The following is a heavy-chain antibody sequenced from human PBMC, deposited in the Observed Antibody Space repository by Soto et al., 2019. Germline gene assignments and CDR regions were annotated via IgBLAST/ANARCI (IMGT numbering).Heavy chain of an antibody. CDR1: GGTFRSYA. Sequence: QVQLVQSGAEVKKPGSSVKVSCKASGGTFRSYAIKWVRQAPGQVPAWMGGIIPIVGTADYAQKLPGRGTLTADESTSTASMELSSLRSADTAVYYCARAVAGGVYYSYGMDVWGHGTTVTVSS. CDR3: ARAVAGGVYYSYGMDV. J-gene: IGHJ6*02. CDR2: IIPIVGTA. D-gene: IGHD6-19*01. V-gene: IGHV1-69*12.